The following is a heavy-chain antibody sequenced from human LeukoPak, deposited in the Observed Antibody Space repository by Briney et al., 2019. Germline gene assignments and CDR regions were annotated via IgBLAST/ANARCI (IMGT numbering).Heavy chain of an antibody. J-gene: IGHJ4*02. Sequence: TGGSLRLSCAASGFTFSSYAMSWVRQAPGKGLEWVSAISGSSGSTYYADSVKGRFTISRDNSKNTLYLQMNSLRAEDTAVYYCAKAFFGGGRVFDYWGQGTLVTVSS. D-gene: IGHD4-23*01. CDR2: ISGSSGST. CDR1: GFTFSSYA. V-gene: IGHV3-23*01. CDR3: AKAFFGGGRVFDY.